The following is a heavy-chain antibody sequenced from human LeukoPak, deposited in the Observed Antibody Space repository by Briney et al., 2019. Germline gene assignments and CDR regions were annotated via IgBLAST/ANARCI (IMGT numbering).Heavy chain of an antibody. D-gene: IGHD3-10*01. Sequence: GGSLRLSCAASGFTFSSYWMSWVRQAPGKGLEWVANIKQDGSEKYYVDSVKGRFTISRDNAKNSLYLQMNSLRAEDTAVYYCARDYYGSGSADNYFDYWGQGTLVTVSS. J-gene: IGHJ4*02. CDR3: ARDYYGSGSADNYFDY. CDR1: GFTFSSYW. CDR2: IKQDGSEK. V-gene: IGHV3-7*01.